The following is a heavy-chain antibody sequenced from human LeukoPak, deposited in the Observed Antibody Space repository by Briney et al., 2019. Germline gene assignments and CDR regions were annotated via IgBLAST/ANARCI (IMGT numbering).Heavy chain of an antibody. J-gene: IGHJ4*02. V-gene: IGHV3-23*01. Sequence: GGTLRLSCAASGFIFSNYGMNWVRQAPGKGLEWVSAISGSGGSTYYADSVKGRFTISRDNAKNSLYLQMNSLRAEDTAVYYCARETYSSSWGNFDYWGQGTLVTVSS. CDR2: ISGSGGST. CDR1: GFIFSNYG. D-gene: IGHD6-13*01. CDR3: ARETYSSSWGNFDY.